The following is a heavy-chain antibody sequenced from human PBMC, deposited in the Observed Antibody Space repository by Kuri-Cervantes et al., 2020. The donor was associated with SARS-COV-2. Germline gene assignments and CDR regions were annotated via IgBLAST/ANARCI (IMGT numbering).Heavy chain of an antibody. D-gene: IGHD2-2*01. Sequence: GSLRLSCAVYGESFIGYYWSWVRQPPGKGLEWIGDINHSGSTNYNPSLKSRVTISLDTSTNQFSLKLSSVTAADTAVYYCARGRRIVVVPAASPPTLSPFDIWGQGTMVTVSS. CDR1: GESFIGYY. CDR3: ARGRRIVVVPAASPPTLSPFDI. J-gene: IGHJ3*02. V-gene: IGHV4-34*01. CDR2: INHSGST.